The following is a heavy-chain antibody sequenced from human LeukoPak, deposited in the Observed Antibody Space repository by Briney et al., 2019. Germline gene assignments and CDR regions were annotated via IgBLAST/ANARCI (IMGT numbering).Heavy chain of an antibody. CDR1: GGSISSSSYY. V-gene: IGHV4-39*07. CDR2: IYYSGST. Sequence: PSETLSLTCTVSGGSISSSSYYWGWIRQPPGKGLEWIGSIYYSGSTYYNPSLKSRVTISVDTSKNQFSLKLSSVTAADTAVYYCARDVITMVRGVIIHDAFDIWGQGTMVTVSS. J-gene: IGHJ3*02. CDR3: ARDVITMVRGVIIHDAFDI. D-gene: IGHD3-10*01.